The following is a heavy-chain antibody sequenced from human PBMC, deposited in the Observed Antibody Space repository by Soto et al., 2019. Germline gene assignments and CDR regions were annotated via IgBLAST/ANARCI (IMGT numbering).Heavy chain of an antibody. CDR2: IKPDGSEQ. CDR3: ARGNWNYYYGFDV. J-gene: IGHJ6*02. CDR1: EFTFDKYY. Sequence: GGSLRLSCAASEFTFDKYYMTWVRQAPGKGPEWVANIKPDGSEQYYVDSVKGRFTISRDNANDSLYLQMNSLRAEDTAVYFCARGNWNYYYGFDVWGQGTTVTVSS. V-gene: IGHV3-7*01. D-gene: IGHD1-20*01.